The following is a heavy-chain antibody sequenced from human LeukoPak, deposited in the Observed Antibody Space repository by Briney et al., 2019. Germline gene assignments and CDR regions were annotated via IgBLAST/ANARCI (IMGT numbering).Heavy chain of an antibody. CDR2: IKQGGSEI. J-gene: IGHJ3*02. V-gene: IGHV3-7*01. D-gene: IGHD1-14*01. CDR3: ARDPGTDAFDI. Sequence: GGSLTLSCAASGFTLSSYWMNWVRQALGKGLEWVAHIKQGGSEIYYVDSVKGRFTISRDNAKNSLYLQMNSLRAEDTAVYYCARDPGTDAFDIWGQGTMVTVSS. CDR1: GFTLSSYW.